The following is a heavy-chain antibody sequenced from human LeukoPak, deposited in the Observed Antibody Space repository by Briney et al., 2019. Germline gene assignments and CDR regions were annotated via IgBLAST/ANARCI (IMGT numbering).Heavy chain of an antibody. Sequence: QAGRSLRLSCAASGFTFDDYAMHWVRQAPGKGLEWVSGISWNSGSIGSADSVKGRFTISRDNAKNSLYLQMNSLRAEDTALYYCAKDVADAARPSDAFDIWGQGTMATVSS. CDR2: ISWNSGSI. CDR3: AKDVADAARPSDAFDI. J-gene: IGHJ3*02. CDR1: GFTFDDYA. V-gene: IGHV3-9*01. D-gene: IGHD6-6*01.